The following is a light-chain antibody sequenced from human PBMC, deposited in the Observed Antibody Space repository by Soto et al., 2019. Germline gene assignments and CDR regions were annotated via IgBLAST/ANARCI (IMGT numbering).Light chain of an antibody. CDR3: QQSYSTLLT. Sequence: DIQMTQSPSSVSASVVDRVTITCRASQRLSSWLAWYQQKPGTGPRLLIYAASSLQSGVPSRFSGSGSGTDFTLTISSLQPEDFATYYCQQSYSTLLTFGGGTKVDIK. CDR1: QRLSSW. J-gene: IGKJ4*01. V-gene: IGKV1D-12*01. CDR2: AAS.